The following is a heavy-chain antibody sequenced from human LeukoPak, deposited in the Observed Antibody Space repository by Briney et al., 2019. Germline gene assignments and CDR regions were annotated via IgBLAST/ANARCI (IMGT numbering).Heavy chain of an antibody. CDR3: AKSAAAGHYFDY. Sequence: GASVKVSCKASGYTFTSYDINWVRQATGQGLEWMGWMNPNSGNTGYAQKFQGRVSITRNTSISTACMKLSSLRSEDTAVYYCAKSAAAGHYFDYWGQGTLVTVSS. CDR2: MNPNSGNT. J-gene: IGHJ4*02. V-gene: IGHV1-8*03. D-gene: IGHD6-13*01. CDR1: GYTFTSYD.